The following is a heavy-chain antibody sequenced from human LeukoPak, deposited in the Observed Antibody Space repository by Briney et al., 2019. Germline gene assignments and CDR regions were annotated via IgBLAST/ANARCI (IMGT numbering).Heavy chain of an antibody. CDR2: IYYSGST. J-gene: IGHJ4*02. Sequence: SETLSLICTVSGGSISSYYWSWIRQPPGKGLEWIGYIYYSGSTNYNPSLKSRVTISVDTSKNQFSLKLSSVTAADTAVYYCARDNYLTGSFDYWGQGTLVTVSS. D-gene: IGHD4-11*01. CDR3: ARDNYLTGSFDY. V-gene: IGHV4-59*01. CDR1: GGSISSYY.